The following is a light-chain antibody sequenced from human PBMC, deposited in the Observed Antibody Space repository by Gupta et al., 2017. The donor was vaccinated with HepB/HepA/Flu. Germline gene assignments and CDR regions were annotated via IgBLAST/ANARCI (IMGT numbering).Light chain of an antibody. V-gene: IGKV3-15*01. CDR1: QNIGND. CDR3: QQYHDWPT. CDR2: GVS. J-gene: IGKJ1*01. Sequence: EIQMTQFPVTLSVSPGERATLSCRASQNIGNDLVWYQQKPGQAPRLLIFGVSNRAAGIPARFSGSGSGTEFTLTIISLQSEDFAVYYCQQYHDWPTFGQGTKVEIK.